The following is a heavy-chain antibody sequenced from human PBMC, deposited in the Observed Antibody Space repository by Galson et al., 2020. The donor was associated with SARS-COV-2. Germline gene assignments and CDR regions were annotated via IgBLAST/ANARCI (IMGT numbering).Heavy chain of an antibody. J-gene: IGHJ4*02. CDR2: INHSGRT. D-gene: IGHD3-9*01. Sequence: SETLSLTCAVSGGSFSDYFWTWIRQPPGKGLEWIGEINHSGRTNYNPSLESRVTISVDTSKNQFSLKVTSLTAADTAIYYCARGVALVILTTYDYWGQGTLATVSS. CDR1: GGSFSDYF. CDR3: ARGVALVILTTYDY. V-gene: IGHV4-34*01.